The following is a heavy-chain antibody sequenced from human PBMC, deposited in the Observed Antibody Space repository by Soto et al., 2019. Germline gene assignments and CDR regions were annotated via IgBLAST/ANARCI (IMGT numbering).Heavy chain of an antibody. CDR1: GGSISSYY. V-gene: IGHV4-59*01. CDR2: IYYSGST. D-gene: IGHD4-17*01. CDR3: ARISRGDLRARWFDP. Sequence: SETLSLTCTVSGGSISSYYWSWIRQPPGKGLEWIGYIYYSGSTNYNPSLKSRVTISVDTSKNQFSLKLSSVTAADTAVYYCARISRGDLRARWFDPWGQGTLVTVSS. J-gene: IGHJ5*02.